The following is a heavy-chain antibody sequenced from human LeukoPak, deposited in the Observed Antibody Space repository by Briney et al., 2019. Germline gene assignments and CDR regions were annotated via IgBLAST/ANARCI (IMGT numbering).Heavy chain of an antibody. V-gene: IGHV1-2*02. Sequence: ASVKVSCKASGYTFTGYYMHWVRQAPGQRLEWMGWINPNSGGTNYAQKFQGRVTMTRDTSITTAYMELSSLRSEDTAVYYCARDPWLRQSYDFWSGYYRDYYYYMDVWGKGTTVTVSS. CDR1: GYTFTGYY. CDR3: ARDPWLRQSYDFWSGYYRDYYYYMDV. J-gene: IGHJ6*03. D-gene: IGHD3-3*01. CDR2: INPNSGGT.